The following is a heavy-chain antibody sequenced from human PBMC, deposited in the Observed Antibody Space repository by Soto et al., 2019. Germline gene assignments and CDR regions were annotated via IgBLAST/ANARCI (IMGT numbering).Heavy chain of an antibody. D-gene: IGHD3-10*01. J-gene: IGHJ6*02. Sequence: QVQLVESGGGLVKPGGSLRLSCAASGLTFSDCYMNWIRQAPGKWLEWVSYISSSGSSINYAGSVKGRFTISRDNAKNSLYLQMNSLRAEDTAMYYCARVRFGEWGYAMDVWGQGTTVTVSS. V-gene: IGHV3-11*01. CDR1: GLTFSDCY. CDR2: ISSSGSSI. CDR3: ARVRFGEWGYAMDV.